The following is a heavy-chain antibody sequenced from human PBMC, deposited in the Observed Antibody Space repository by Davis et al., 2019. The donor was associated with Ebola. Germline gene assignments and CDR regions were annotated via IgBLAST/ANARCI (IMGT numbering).Heavy chain of an antibody. Sequence: MPSETLSLTCTVSGDSISNSYWSWIRQPPGKGLEWIGEINHSGSTNYNPSLKSRVTISVDTSKNQFSLKLSSVTAADTAVYYCARAYGVWFDPWGQGTLVTVSS. CDR1: GDSISNSY. CDR3: ARAYGVWFDP. J-gene: IGHJ5*02. D-gene: IGHD4-17*01. CDR2: INHSGST. V-gene: IGHV4-34*01.